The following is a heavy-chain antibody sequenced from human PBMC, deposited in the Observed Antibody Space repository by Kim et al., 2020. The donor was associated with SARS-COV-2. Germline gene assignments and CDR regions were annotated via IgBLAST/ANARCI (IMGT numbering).Heavy chain of an antibody. CDR1: GFTFSDYY. Sequence: GGSLRLSCAASGFTFSDYYMSWIRQAPGKGLEWVSYISSSSSYTNYADSVKGRFTISRDNAKNSLYLQMNSLRAEDTAVYYCARDRGDYGDHPDPYYYYYGMDVWGQGTTVTVSS. V-gene: IGHV3-11*05. CDR3: ARDRGDYGDHPDPYYYYYGMDV. J-gene: IGHJ6*02. CDR2: ISSSSSYT. D-gene: IGHD4-17*01.